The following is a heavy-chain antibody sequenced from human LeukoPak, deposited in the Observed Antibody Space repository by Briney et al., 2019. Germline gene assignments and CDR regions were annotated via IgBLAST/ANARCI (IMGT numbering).Heavy chain of an antibody. CDR3: AKGAILWFGELLGDFDY. Sequence: GGSPRLSCAASGFTFSSYAMSWVRQAPGKGLEWVSAISGSGGSTYYADSVKGRFTISRDNSKNTLYLQMNSLRAEDTAVYYCAKGAILWFGELLGDFDYWGQGTLVTVSS. J-gene: IGHJ4*02. CDR2: ISGSGGST. V-gene: IGHV3-23*01. D-gene: IGHD3-10*01. CDR1: GFTFSSYA.